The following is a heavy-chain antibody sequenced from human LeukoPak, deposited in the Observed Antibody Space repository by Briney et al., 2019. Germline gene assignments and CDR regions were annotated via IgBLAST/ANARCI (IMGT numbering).Heavy chain of an antibody. CDR3: ARGADYDSSGYLIDY. D-gene: IGHD3-22*01. V-gene: IGHV4-34*01. J-gene: IGHJ4*02. CDR1: GGSFSGYY. Sequence: SETLSLTCAVYGGSFSGYYWSWIRQPPVKGLEWIREINHSGSTNYNPSLKSRVTISVDTSKNQFSLKLSSVTAADTAVYYCARGADYDSSGYLIDYWGQGTLVTVSS. CDR2: INHSGST.